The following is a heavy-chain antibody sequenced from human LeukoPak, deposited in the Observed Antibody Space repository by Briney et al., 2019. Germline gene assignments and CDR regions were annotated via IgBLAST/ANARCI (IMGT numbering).Heavy chain of an antibody. CDR1: GYTFTGYY. V-gene: IGHV1-8*02. J-gene: IGHJ4*02. Sequence: ASVKVSCKASGYTFTGYYMHWVRQAPGQGLEWMGWMNPNSGGSGPAQKFQGRVTMTWNTPISTAYMELSSLTSDDTAVYYCAREVRRGTYDYWGQGTLVTVTP. D-gene: IGHD3-16*01. CDR2: MNPNSGGS. CDR3: AREVRRGTYDY.